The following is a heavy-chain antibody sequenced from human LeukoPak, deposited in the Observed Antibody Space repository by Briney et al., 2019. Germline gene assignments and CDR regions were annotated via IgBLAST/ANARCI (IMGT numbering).Heavy chain of an antibody. CDR1: GGSFSDYY. CDR3: ARSLGHCSRASCYHRPFFYMDV. V-gene: IGHV4-34*01. Sequence: SETLSLTCAVYGGSFSDYYWSWIRQPPGKGLEWIGEINHSGSTNYNPSLKSRVTTSVDTSKNQFSLKLSSVTAADTAVFYCARSLGHCSRASCYHRPFFYMDVWGKGTTVTVSS. CDR2: INHSGST. D-gene: IGHD2-2*01. J-gene: IGHJ6*03.